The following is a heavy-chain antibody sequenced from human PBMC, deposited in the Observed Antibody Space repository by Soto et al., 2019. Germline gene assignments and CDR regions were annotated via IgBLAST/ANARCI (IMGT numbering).Heavy chain of an antibody. CDR3: ASKDYSNSENVMSV. D-gene: IGHD4-4*01. J-gene: IGHJ6*02. V-gene: IGHV4-4*02. Sequence: LLLPGKGLEWIGEIYHSGSTNYNPPLKSRVTISIDKSKNQFSLKLSSVTAADTAVYYCASKDYSNSENVMSVWGQGTTVPVSS. CDR2: IYHSGST.